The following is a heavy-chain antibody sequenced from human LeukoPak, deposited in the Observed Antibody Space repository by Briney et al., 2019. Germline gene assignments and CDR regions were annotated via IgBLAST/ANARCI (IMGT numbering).Heavy chain of an antibody. J-gene: IGHJ4*02. CDR2: ITPHNGGT. CDR3: VTLGATNFDY. D-gene: IGHD1-26*01. Sequence: ASVKVSCKASGYTFTGYYIHWVRQAPGQGLEWMGWITPHNGGTNYAQKFQGGVTMTRDTSISTAYMELSRLRSDDTAVYYCVTLGATNFDYWGQGTLVTVSS. CDR1: GYTFTGYY. V-gene: IGHV1-2*02.